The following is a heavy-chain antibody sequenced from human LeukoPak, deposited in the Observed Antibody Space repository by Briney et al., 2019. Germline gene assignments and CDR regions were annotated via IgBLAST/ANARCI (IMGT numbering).Heavy chain of an antibody. CDR3: ASTWFGELPTS. CDR1: GFTVSSNY. CDR2: IYSGGST. V-gene: IGHV3-53*01. J-gene: IGHJ4*02. D-gene: IGHD3-10*01. Sequence: PGGSLRLSCAASGFTVSSNYMSWVRQAPGKGLEWVSVIYSGGSTYYADSVKGRFTISRDNSKNTLYLQMNSLRAEDTTVYYCASTWFGELPTSWGQGTLVTVSS.